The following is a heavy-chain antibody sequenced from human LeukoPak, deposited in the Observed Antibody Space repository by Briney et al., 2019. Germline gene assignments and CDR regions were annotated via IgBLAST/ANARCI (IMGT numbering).Heavy chain of an antibody. D-gene: IGHD3-22*01. J-gene: IGHJ5*02. CDR1: GGPFSGYY. CDR3: ARGRRIVVVITTNNCFDP. Sequence: SETLSLTCAVYGGPFSGYYWRWLRQPPGKGLEWIGEINHSGSTNYNPSLNRRVTISVDTSKNQISLKLSSVTAADTAVYYCARGRRIVVVITTNNCFDPWGQGTLVTVSS. V-gene: IGHV4-34*01. CDR2: INHSGST.